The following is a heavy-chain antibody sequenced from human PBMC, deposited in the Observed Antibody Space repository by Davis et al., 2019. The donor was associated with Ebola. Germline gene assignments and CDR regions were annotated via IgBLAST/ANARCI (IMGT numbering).Heavy chain of an antibody. CDR3: ARGVSSGWYWFDP. V-gene: IGHV1-69*04. J-gene: IGHJ5*02. D-gene: IGHD6-19*01. CDR1: GYTFTSYY. Sequence: SVKVSCKASGYTFTSYYMHWVRQAPGQGLEWMGRIIPILGIANYAQKFQGRVTITADKSTSTAYMELSSLRSEDTAVYYCARGVSSGWYWFDPWGQGTLVTVSS. CDR2: IIPILGIA.